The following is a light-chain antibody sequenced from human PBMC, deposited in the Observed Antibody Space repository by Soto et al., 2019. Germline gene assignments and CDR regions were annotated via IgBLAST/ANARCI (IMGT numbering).Light chain of an antibody. V-gene: IGLV1-44*01. CDR2: RDS. CDR3: QSYDKRLTAYV. Sequence: QSGLTQPPSASGAPGQRVTVSCSGSRSNIGSNTVHWYQHLPGAAPKLLIYRDSQRPSGVPDRFSGSKSGTSASLAISGLQSEDEGHYYCQSYDKRLTAYVFGTGTKLTVL. CDR1: RSNIGSNT. J-gene: IGLJ1*01.